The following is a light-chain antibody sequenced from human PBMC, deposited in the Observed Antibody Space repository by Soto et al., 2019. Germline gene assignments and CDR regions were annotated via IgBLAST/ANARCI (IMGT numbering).Light chain of an antibody. V-gene: IGLV1-40*01. CDR2: DYN. CDR3: QSYDSSLTGWV. CDR1: SSNIGANYA. J-gene: IGLJ1*01. Sequence: QSVLTQPPSVSGAPGQRVTISCSGSSSNIGANYAVPWYQQLPGTAPKLLIYDYNKRPSGIPDRFSGSKSGTSASLAITGLQAEDEADYYCQSYDSSLTGWVFGTGTKVTVL.